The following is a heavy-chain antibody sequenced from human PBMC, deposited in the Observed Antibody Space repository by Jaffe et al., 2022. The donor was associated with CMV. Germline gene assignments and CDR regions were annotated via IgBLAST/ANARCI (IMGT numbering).Heavy chain of an antibody. CDR1: GFTFSNAW. CDR3: MGWYFVGHGGGMDV. CDR2: IKSKTDGGTT. D-gene: IGHD6-19*01. Sequence: EVQLVESGGGLVKPGGSLRLSCAASGFTFSNAWMSWVRQAPGKGLEWVGRIKSKTDGGTTDYAAPVKGRFTISRDDSKNTLYLQMNSLKTEDTAVYYCMGWYFVGHGGGMDVWGQGTTVTVSS. J-gene: IGHJ6*02. V-gene: IGHV3-15*01.